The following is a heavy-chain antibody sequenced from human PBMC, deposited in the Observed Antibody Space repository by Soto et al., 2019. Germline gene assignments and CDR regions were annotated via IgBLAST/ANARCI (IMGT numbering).Heavy chain of an antibody. CDR2: ISPMFGAA. Sequence: QVQLVQSGAEMKKPGSSVKVSCQSSGGTFNTYAMNWVRQAPGQGPEWMGDISPMFGAANYAPKVQGRVTMTEDESTGTSYLQLGSLTSDDTALYYCAREFQVHSPAFVYWGQGTPVTVSS. D-gene: IGHD2-15*01. CDR1: GGTFNTYA. V-gene: IGHV1-69*19. CDR3: AREFQVHSPAFVY. J-gene: IGHJ4*02.